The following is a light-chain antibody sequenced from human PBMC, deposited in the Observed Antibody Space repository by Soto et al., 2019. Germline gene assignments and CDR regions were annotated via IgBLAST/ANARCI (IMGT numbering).Light chain of an antibody. CDR1: SSDVGGYNY. V-gene: IGLV2-14*01. Sequence: QSALTQPASVSGSPGQSITISCTGTSSDVGGYNYVSWYQQHPGKAPKLMIYDVSNRPSGVSNRLSGCKSGNTASLTISGLQAEDEADYYCSSYTSSSTLVVFGGGTKVTVL. CDR2: DVS. J-gene: IGLJ2*01. CDR3: SSYTSSSTLVV.